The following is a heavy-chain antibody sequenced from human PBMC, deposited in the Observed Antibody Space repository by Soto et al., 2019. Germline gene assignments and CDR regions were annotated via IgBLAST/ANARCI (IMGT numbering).Heavy chain of an antibody. CDR1: GFTFSNAW. CDR3: ASALRWEVRGEDY. V-gene: IGHV3-15*01. J-gene: IGHJ4*02. Sequence: EVQLVESGGGLVKPGGSLRLSCAASGFTFSNAWMSWVRQAPGKGLEWVGRIKSKTDGGTTDYAAPVKGRFTISRDDSKNTLYLQMNSLETEDTAVYYCASALRWEVRGEDYWGQGTLVTVSS. CDR2: IKSKTDGGTT. D-gene: IGHD1-26*01.